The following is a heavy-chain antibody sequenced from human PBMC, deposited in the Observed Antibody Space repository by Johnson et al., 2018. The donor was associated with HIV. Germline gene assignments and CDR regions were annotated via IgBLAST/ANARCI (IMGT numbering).Heavy chain of an antibody. Sequence: VQLVESGGGLVQPGGSLRLSCAASGFTVSSNYMSWVRQAPGKGLEWVSGINWNGGSTGYADSVKGRFTISRENAKNSLYLQMNSLRAGDTAVYYCARTLGFGTEDAFDIWGQGTMVTVSS. V-gene: IGHV3-66*01. J-gene: IGHJ3*02. CDR2: INWNGGST. CDR3: ARTLGFGTEDAFDI. CDR1: GFTVSSNY. D-gene: IGHD3-10*01.